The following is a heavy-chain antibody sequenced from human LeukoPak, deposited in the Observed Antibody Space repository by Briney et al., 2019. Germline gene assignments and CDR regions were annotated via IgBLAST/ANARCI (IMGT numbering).Heavy chain of an antibody. CDR3: ARGLKTVVKGRAAFDI. Sequence: SETLSLTCTVSGGSISSYYWSWIRQPPGKGLEWIGYIYYSGSTNYNPSLKSRVTISVDTSKNQFSLKLSSVTAADTAVYYCARGLKTVVKGRAAFDIWGQGTMVTVSS. CDR1: GGSISSYY. D-gene: IGHD4-23*01. CDR2: IYYSGST. J-gene: IGHJ3*02. V-gene: IGHV4-59*12.